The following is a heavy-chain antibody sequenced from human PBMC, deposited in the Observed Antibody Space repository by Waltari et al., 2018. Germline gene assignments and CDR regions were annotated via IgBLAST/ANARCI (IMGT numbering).Heavy chain of an antibody. CDR1: GFTVNNYE. CDR2: IDSNSGSTI. J-gene: IGHJ4*02. CDR3: ARPGRSTVAGY. V-gene: IGHV3-48*03. Sequence: EVQLVESGGGLVQPGGSLILSCTVPGFTVNNYEMNWFRQAPGKGLEWISYIDSNSGSTIYYADSVKGRFIISRDSAKNSLYLQMNSLRADDTAVYYCARPGRSTVAGYWGQGTQVTVSS. D-gene: IGHD6-19*01.